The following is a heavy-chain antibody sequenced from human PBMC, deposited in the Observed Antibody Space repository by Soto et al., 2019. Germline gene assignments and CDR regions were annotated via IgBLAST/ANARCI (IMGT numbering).Heavy chain of an antibody. CDR1: GSIFSSYG. J-gene: IGHJ3*02. V-gene: IGHV3-33*01. D-gene: IGHD2-15*01. Sequence: QMLLVESGGGVVQPGRSLRLSCSASGSIFSSYGMHWVRQAPGKGLEWVAVIWYDGSRQDYADVVKGRFTISRDNSKNTLYLQLNNLRADDTAMYYCAGESGYPSSDAFDIWGQGTMVTVS. CDR3: AGESGYPSSDAFDI. CDR2: IWYDGSRQ.